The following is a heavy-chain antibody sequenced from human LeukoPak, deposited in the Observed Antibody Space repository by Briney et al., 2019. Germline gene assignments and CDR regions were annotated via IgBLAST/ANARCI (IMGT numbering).Heavy chain of an antibody. J-gene: IGHJ4*02. D-gene: IGHD5-12*01. CDR1: GYSFTSYW. V-gene: IGHV5-51*01. CDR2: IYPGDSDT. Sequence: GESLKISCKGSGYSFTSYWIGWVRQMPGKGLEWMGIIYPGDSDTRYSPSFQGQVTISADKSISTAYLQWSSLKASDTAVYYCARHFSGYNGYDSPDYWGQGTLVTVSS. CDR3: ARHFSGYNGYDSPDY.